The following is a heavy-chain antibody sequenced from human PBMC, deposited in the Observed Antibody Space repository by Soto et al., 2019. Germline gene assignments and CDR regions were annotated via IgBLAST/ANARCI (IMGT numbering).Heavy chain of an antibody. CDR2: IYPGDYDT. CDR3: ASRLYDSGGYYDY. D-gene: IGHD3-22*01. CDR1: GYSFTSYW. Sequence: EVQLVQSGAEVKKPGESLNISCKGSGYSFTSYWIGWLRQMPGKGLEWMGIIYPGDYDTRYSPSFQGQVTSSADKSISTAYLQWSSLKASDTAMYYCASRLYDSGGYYDYWGQGTLVTVSS. J-gene: IGHJ4*02. V-gene: IGHV5-51*01.